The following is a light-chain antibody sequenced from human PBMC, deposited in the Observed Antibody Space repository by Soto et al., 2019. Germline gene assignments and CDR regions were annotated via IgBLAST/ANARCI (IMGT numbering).Light chain of an antibody. J-gene: IGKJ1*01. CDR3: HQRQCCPRT. V-gene: IGKV3-11*01. CDR2: QTS. Sequence: VLRQTARTMSLYPRRGATRSCRASQYINTRLAWYQHRPGQAPRLLIYQTSNRAAGVPSRFSAWGSETGFTLTISYVQPEDSAVYYCHQRQCCPRTVAQGTKVEIK. CDR1: QYINTR.